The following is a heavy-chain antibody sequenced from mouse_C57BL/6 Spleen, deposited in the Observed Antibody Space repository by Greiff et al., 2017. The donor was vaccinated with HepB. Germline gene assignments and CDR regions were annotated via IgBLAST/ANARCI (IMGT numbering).Heavy chain of an antibody. CDR1: GFTFSNYW. CDR3: TGGGLWAWFAY. V-gene: IGHV6-3*01. J-gene: IGHJ3*01. CDR2: IRLKSDNYAT. D-gene: IGHD1-1*02. Sequence: EVMLVESGGGLVQPGGSMKLSCVASGFTFSNYWMNWVRQSPEKGLEWVAQIRLKSDNYATHYAESVKGRFTISRDDSKRSVYLQMNNLRAEDTGIYYCTGGGLWAWFAYWGQGTLVTVSA.